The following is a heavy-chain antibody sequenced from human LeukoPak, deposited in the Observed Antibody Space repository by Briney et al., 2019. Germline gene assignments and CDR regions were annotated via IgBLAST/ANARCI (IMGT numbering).Heavy chain of an antibody. Sequence: GGSLRLSCAASGFTFSSYWMSWVRQAPGKGLEWVANIKQDGSEKYYVDSVKGRFTISRDNAKNSLYLQMNSLRAEDTAVYYCARDSPMVRGVIPYYFDYWGQGTLVTVSS. CDR2: IKQDGSEK. D-gene: IGHD3-10*01. J-gene: IGHJ4*02. CDR1: GFTFSSYW. V-gene: IGHV3-7*01. CDR3: ARDSPMVRGVIPYYFDY.